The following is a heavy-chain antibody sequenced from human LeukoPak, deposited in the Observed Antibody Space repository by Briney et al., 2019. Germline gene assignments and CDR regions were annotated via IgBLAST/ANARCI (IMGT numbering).Heavy chain of an antibody. CDR2: ISGDGGST. CDR3: ARGYYGSGSYVLDY. Sequence: GGSLRLSCAASGFTFYDYAMHWVRQASGKGREWVSLISGDGGSTYYADSVKGRFTISRDTANNSLYLQMNGLRDQDTAVYYCARGYYGSGSYVLDYWGQGTLVTVSS. CDR1: GFTFYDYA. J-gene: IGHJ4*02. V-gene: IGHV3-43*02. D-gene: IGHD3-10*01.